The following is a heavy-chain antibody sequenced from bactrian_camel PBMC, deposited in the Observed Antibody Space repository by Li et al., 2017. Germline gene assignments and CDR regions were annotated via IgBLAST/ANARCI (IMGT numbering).Heavy chain of an antibody. J-gene: IGHJ4*01. D-gene: IGHD4*01. Sequence: VQLVESGGDSVQTGSSLRLSCVGSGYCMGWFRQAPGKEREGVAGIDSDRSAWYADSVKGRFTISRDNAKNTLYLQLTSLKTEDTAVYHCADFAGGSFNYWGQGTQVTVS. CDR1: GYC. V-gene: IGHV3S55*01. CDR3: ADFAGGSFNY. CDR2: IDSDRSA.